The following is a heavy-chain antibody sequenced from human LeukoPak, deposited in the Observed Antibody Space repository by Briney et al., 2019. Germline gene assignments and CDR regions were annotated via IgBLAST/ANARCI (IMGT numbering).Heavy chain of an antibody. Sequence: GASVKVSCKASGYTFTSYDLNWVRQATGQGLEWLGWMNPNSGNTGYAQKFQGRVTLTRSTSISTAYMELRSLTSEDTAVYYCARDYGGNSGWFDPWGQGTLVTVSS. V-gene: IGHV1-8*01. CDR3: ARDYGGNSGWFDP. D-gene: IGHD4-23*01. J-gene: IGHJ5*02. CDR2: MNPNSGNT. CDR1: GYTFTSYD.